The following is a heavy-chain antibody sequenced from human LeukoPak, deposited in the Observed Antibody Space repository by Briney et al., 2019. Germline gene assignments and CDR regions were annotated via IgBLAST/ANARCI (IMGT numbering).Heavy chain of an antibody. Sequence: PSETLSLTCTVSGGSISGYYWSWIRQPPGKGLEWLGNIYYSGSTNYDPSLKSRVTISVDTSKNQSSLKLSSVTAADTAVYYCARVTYSSSWYPDYWGQGTLVTVSS. J-gene: IGHJ4*02. V-gene: IGHV4-59*12. CDR3: ARVTYSSSWYPDY. D-gene: IGHD6-13*01. CDR1: GGSISGYY. CDR2: IYYSGST.